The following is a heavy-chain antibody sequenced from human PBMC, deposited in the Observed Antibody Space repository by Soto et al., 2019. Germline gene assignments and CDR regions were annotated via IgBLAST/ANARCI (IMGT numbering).Heavy chain of an antibody. D-gene: IGHD3-22*01. V-gene: IGHV3-53*01. CDR3: ARESYDSSGYYPRPFDY. CDR2: IYSGGST. Sequence: HPGGSRRLSRAASGFTFCSNCMSWVRQAPRKGLEWVSVIYSGGSTYYADSVKGRFNISRDNSKNTLYLQMNSLRAEDTAVYYCARESYDSSGYYPRPFDYWGQGTLVTVPQ. CDR1: GFTFCSNC. J-gene: IGHJ4*02.